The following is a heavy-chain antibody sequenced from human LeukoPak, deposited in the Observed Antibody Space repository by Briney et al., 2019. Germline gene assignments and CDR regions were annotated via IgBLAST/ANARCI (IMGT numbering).Heavy chain of an antibody. D-gene: IGHD2-15*01. CDR2: IYSGGST. CDR1: GLTFSSYA. J-gene: IGHJ3*02. V-gene: IGHV3-23*03. Sequence: GGSLRLSCAASGLTFSSYAMSWVRQAPGKGLEWVSVIYSGGSTYYADSVKGRFTISRDNSKNTLYLQMNSLRAEDTAVYYCASRPVASIWGQGTMVTVSS. CDR3: ASRPVASI.